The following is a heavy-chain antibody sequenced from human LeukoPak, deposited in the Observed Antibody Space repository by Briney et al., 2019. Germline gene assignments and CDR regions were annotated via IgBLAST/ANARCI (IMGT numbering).Heavy chain of an antibody. CDR1: GYSISSGYY. CDR3: ARVDDYYDSSGYHDAFDI. V-gene: IGHV4-38-2*01. CDR2: IYHSGST. D-gene: IGHD3-22*01. Sequence: SETLSLTCAVSGYSISSGYYWGWIRQPPGKGLEWIGSIYHSGSTYYNPSLKSRVTIPVDTSKNQFSLKLSSVTAADTAVYYCARVDDYYDSSGYHDAFDIWGQGTMVTVSS. J-gene: IGHJ3*02.